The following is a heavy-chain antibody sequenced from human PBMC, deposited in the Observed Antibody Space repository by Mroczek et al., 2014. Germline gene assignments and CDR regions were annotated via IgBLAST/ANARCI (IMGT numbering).Heavy chain of an antibody. Sequence: VQLVQSGGGLVKPGGSLRLSCAASGLTFSHAWMGWVRQAPGKGLEWVGRIKSMAHGGTTDYAAPVEGRFTISRDDSKNTLSLQMNSLTTEDTAVYYCTTDDGIIVYRGVPGLGNWGQGTLVTVSP. CDR3: TTDDGIIVYRGVPGLGN. J-gene: IGHJ4*02. V-gene: IGHV3-15*01. CDR1: GLTFSHAW. CDR2: IKSMAHGGTT. D-gene: IGHD3-10*01.